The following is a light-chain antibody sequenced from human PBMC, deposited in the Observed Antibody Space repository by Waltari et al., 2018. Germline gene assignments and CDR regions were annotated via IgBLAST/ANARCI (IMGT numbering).Light chain of an antibody. CDR1: QSISSW. V-gene: IGKV1-5*03. CDR3: QQYNTLFRT. CDR2: TAS. J-gene: IGKJ1*01. Sequence: DIQMTQSPSTLSASVGDRVTITCRASQSISSWLAWYQQKPGKAPKLLIYTASSLESGVPSRFSGSGSGTEFTLTISSLQPDDFATYYCQQYNTLFRTFGQGTKVEIK.